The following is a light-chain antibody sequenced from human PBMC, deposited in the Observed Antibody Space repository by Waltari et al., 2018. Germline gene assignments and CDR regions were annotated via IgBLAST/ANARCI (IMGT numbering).Light chain of an antibody. CDR3: QQYNNGPYT. J-gene: IGKJ2*01. CDR2: GAS. Sequence: EIVMTQSPATLSVSPGERANLSCRASQSVSSNLAWYQQKPGQAPRLLIYGASTRATGSPARFSGSGSGTEVTLTISSMQSEDFAVYYCQQYNNGPYTCGQGTKLEIK. V-gene: IGKV3-15*01. CDR1: QSVSSN.